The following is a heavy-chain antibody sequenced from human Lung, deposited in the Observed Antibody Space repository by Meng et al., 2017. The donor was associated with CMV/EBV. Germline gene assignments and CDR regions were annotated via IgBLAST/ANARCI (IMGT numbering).Heavy chain of an antibody. CDR1: GGTIRISTW. D-gene: IGHD6-19*01. J-gene: IGHJ4*02. Sequence: QMPVQEAGPGLVKTSGTLSLTCAVSGGTIRISTWWRWFRQPPGKGLEWIGEIYHSGGTNYNPSLRGRVTLSLDKSKNQFSLTLRSVTAADTAVYYCARDPYATGWAGWGQGTLVTVSS. CDR2: IYHSGGT. V-gene: IGHV4-4*02. CDR3: ARDPYATGWAG.